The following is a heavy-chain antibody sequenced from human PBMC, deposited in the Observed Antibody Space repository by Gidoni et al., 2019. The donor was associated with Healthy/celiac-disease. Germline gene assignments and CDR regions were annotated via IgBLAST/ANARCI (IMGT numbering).Heavy chain of an antibody. CDR2: IWYDGSNK. J-gene: IGHJ3*02. CDR3: ARPPMWLRSSWAFDI. V-gene: IGHV3-33*01. CDR1: GFTFSSYG. D-gene: IGHD5-12*01. Sequence: QVQLVESGGGVVQPGRYLRLSCAASGFTFSSYGMHWVRQAPGKGLELVAVIWYDGSNKYYADSVKGRFTISRDNSKNTLYLQMNSLRAEDTAVYYCARPPMWLRSSWAFDIWGQGTMVTVSS.